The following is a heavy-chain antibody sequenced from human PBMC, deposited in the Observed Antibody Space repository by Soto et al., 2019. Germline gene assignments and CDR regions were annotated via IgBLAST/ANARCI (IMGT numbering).Heavy chain of an antibody. D-gene: IGHD6-13*01. CDR3: AKDSRGYSSSWYGYYYGMDV. CDR2: ISGSGGST. CDR1: GFTFSSYA. Sequence: EVQLLESGGGLVQPEGSLRLSCAASGFTFSSYAMSWVRQAPGKGLEWVSAISGSGGSTYYADSVKGRFTISRDNSKNTLYLQMNSLRAEDTAVYYCAKDSRGYSSSWYGYYYGMDVWGQGTTVTVSS. J-gene: IGHJ6*02. V-gene: IGHV3-23*01.